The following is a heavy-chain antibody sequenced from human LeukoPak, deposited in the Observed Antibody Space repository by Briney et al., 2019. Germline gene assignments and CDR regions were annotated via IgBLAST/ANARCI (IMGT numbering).Heavy chain of an antibody. CDR2: IKQDGSEK. D-gene: IGHD2-2*01. J-gene: IGHJ4*02. V-gene: IGHV3-7*04. CDR1: GFTLSNYW. CDR3: ARVRYCSSTSCYFADY. Sequence: PGGSLRLSCAASGFTLSNYWMTWVRQAPGKGLEWVSNIKQDGSEKYYVDSVKGRFTISRDNAKNSPYLEMNSLRAEDTSVYYCARVRYCSSTSCYFADYWGQGTLVTVSS.